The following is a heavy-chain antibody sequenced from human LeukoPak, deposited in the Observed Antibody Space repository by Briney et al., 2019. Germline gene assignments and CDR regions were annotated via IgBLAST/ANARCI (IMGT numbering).Heavy chain of an antibody. CDR3: ARGGIAALNYYFDY. Sequence: SETLSLTCAVYGGSFSGYYWSWLRQPPGKGLEWIGEINHSGSTNYNPSLKSRVTISVDTSKNQFSLKLSSVTAADTAVYYCARGGIAALNYYFDYWGQGTLVTVSS. CDR2: INHSGST. D-gene: IGHD6-6*01. CDR1: GGSFSGYY. V-gene: IGHV4-34*01. J-gene: IGHJ4*02.